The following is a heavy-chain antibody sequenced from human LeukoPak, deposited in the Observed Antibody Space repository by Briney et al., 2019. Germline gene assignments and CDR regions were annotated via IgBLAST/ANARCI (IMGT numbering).Heavy chain of an antibody. CDR3: ARDRGDAFGI. CDR2: ISGSGG. J-gene: IGHJ3*02. V-gene: IGHV3-23*01. CDR1: GFTFSSYA. Sequence: GGSLRLSCAASGFTFSSYAMSWVRQAPGEGLEWVSAISGSGGYYADSVKGRFTFSRDNAKNTLSLQMNSLRAEDTAVYFCARDRGDAFGIWGQGTMVTVSS.